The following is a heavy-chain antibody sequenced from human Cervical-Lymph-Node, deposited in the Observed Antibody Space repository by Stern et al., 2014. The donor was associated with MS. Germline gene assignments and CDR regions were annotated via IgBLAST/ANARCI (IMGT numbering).Heavy chain of an antibody. CDR2: INEGEEFNT. CDR1: GFLFSPYW. Sequence: EMQLVESGGDLVQPGGSLRLSCVASGFLFSPYWMHWVRQAPGKGLVWVSRINEGEEFNTIYADSVKGRFTISRDNAKNTVYLQMNSLRAEDTAVYYCARGGNYGSYFDFWGRGTLVTVSS. D-gene: IGHD3-10*01. CDR3: ARGGNYGSYFDF. J-gene: IGHJ4*02. V-gene: IGHV3-74*02.